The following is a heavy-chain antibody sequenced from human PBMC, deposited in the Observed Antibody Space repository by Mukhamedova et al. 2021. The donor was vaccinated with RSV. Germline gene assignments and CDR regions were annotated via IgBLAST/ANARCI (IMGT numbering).Heavy chain of an antibody. J-gene: IGHJ3*02. D-gene: IGHD2-2*02. CDR3: ARDYCSSTSCYNAFDI. Sequence: GSGGSTYYADSVKGRFTISRDNSKNTLYLQMNSLRAEDTAVYYCARDYCSSTSCYNAFDIWGQGTMVTVSS. V-gene: IGHV3-23*01. CDR2: GSGGST.